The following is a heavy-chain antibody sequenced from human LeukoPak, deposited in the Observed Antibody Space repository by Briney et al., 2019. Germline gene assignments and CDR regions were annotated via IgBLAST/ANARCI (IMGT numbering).Heavy chain of an antibody. J-gene: IGHJ5*02. D-gene: IGHD3-10*01. CDR3: ARLPASSGSYRNWFDP. V-gene: IGHV4-59*01. Sequence: SETLSLTCTVSGGSISSYYWSWIRQPPGKGLEWIGYIYYGGSTNYTPALKSRVTISVDTSKNQFSLKLSSVTAADTAVYSCARLPASSGSYRNWFDPWGQGTLVTVSS. CDR1: GGSISSYY. CDR2: IYYGGST.